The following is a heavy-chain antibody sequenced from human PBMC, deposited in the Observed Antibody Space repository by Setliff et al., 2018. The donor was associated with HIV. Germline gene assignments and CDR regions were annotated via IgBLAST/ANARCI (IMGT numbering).Heavy chain of an antibody. CDR3: ARVSKNLWSSFLFESYAFDI. CDR2: VYHSGST. Sequence: SETLSLTCSVSGGSISGSSYYWGWIRQPPGKGLEWIGSVYHSGSTYYNPSLKSRVTISVDKSKNQFSVKLRSVTAADTAVYYCARVSKNLWSSFLFESYAFDIWGQGTVVTVSS. D-gene: IGHD3-3*01. V-gene: IGHV4-39*07. J-gene: IGHJ3*02. CDR1: GGSISGSSYY.